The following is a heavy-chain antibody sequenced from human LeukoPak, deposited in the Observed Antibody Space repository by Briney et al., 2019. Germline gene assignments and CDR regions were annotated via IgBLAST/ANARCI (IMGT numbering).Heavy chain of an antibody. Sequence: PGGSLRLSCAASGFPFSSFWMSWVRQAPGKGLAWVANIKQDGGEAYLVDSVKGRFTISRDNAKSSLFLQMNSLRAEDSAVYYCARAPPRHYYDNTEYYFDCWGQGTLVTVSS. CDR1: GFPFSSFW. CDR2: IKQDGGEA. V-gene: IGHV3-7*01. J-gene: IGHJ4*02. CDR3: ARAPPRHYYDNTEYYFDC. D-gene: IGHD3-22*01.